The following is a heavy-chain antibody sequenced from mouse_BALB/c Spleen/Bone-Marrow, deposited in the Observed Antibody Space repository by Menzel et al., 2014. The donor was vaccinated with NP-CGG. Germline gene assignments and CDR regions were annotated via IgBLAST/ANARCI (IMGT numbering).Heavy chain of an antibody. D-gene: IGHD2-1*01. CDR2: ISSGGSYT. V-gene: IGHV5-9-3*01. CDR1: GFSFSSYA. CDR3: ARQRDVNYRGFAY. J-gene: IGHJ3*01. Sequence: EVNVVESGGDLVKPGGSLKLSCAASGFSFSSYAMSWVRQTPEKRLEWVATISSGGSYTYYPDSVKGRFTISRDNARYTLDLQMSSLRSEDTAMYYCARQRDVNYRGFAYWGQGTLVTVSA.